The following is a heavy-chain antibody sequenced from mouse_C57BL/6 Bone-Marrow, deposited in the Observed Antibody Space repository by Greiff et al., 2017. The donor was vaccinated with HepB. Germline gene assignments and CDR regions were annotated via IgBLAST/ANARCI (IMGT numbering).Heavy chain of an antibody. CDR1: GFTFSDYG. Sequence: EVKVVESGGGLVKPGGSLKLSCAASGFTFSDYGMHWVRQAPEKGLEWVAYISSGSSTIYYADTVKGRFTISRDNAKNTLFLQMTSLRSEDTAMYYCAFITTAYWYFDVWGTGTTVTVSS. J-gene: IGHJ1*03. CDR2: ISSGSSTI. V-gene: IGHV5-17*01. D-gene: IGHD1-1*01. CDR3: AFITTAYWYFDV.